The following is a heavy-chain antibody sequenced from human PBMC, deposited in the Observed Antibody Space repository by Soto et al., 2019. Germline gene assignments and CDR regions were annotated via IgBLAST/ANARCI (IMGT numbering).Heavy chain of an antibody. Sequence: EVQLVESGGGLVQPGGSLRLSCAASGFTFSSYSMNWVRQAPGKGLEWVSYISSSSSTIYYADSVKGRFTISRDNAKNSLYLQMNSLRAEDTAVYYCARDRSYYDFWSGSTPFDYWGQGTLVTVSS. CDR2: ISSSSSTI. CDR1: GFTFSSYS. J-gene: IGHJ4*02. D-gene: IGHD3-3*01. V-gene: IGHV3-48*01. CDR3: ARDRSYYDFWSGSTPFDY.